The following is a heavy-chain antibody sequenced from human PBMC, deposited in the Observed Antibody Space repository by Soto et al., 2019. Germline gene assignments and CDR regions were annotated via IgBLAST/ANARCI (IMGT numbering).Heavy chain of an antibody. CDR3: ARAKLNGFDP. D-gene: IGHD1-1*01. CDR1: GDSISGSNW. V-gene: IGHV4-4*02. CDR2: ISHSGST. Sequence: QVQLQESGPGLVKPSGTLSLSCAVSGDSISGSNWWTWVRQPPGKGLEWIGEISHSGSTNYNQSLKGRVTISVDKSKKNCSLKLRSVTAADTAVYYCARAKLNGFDPWGQGTLVTVSS. J-gene: IGHJ5*02.